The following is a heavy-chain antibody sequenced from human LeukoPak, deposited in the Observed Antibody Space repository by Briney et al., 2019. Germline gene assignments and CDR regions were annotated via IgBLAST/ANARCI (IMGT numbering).Heavy chain of an antibody. J-gene: IGHJ5*02. CDR1: GGSISSYY. D-gene: IGHD3-10*01. CDR2: IYYSGST. CDR3: ARVTVLLWFGGVKDNWFDP. Sequence: SETLSLTCTVSGGSISSYYWSWIRQPPGKGLEWIGYIYYSGSTNYNPSLKSRVTISVDTSKNQFSLKLSSVTAADTAVYYCARVTVLLWFGGVKDNWFDPWGQGTLVTVSS. V-gene: IGHV4-59*01.